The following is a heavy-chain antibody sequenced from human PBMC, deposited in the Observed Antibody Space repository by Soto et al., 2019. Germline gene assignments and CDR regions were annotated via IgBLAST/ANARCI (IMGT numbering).Heavy chain of an antibody. D-gene: IGHD3-22*01. V-gene: IGHV4-59*01. CDR3: ARVAYYYDSSDISHHIFDY. CDR1: GGSISSYY. J-gene: IGHJ4*02. CDR2: IYYSGST. Sequence: QVQLQESGPGLVKPSETLSLTCTVSGGSISSYYWSWIRQPPGKGLEWIGYIYYSGSTNYNPSLKSRVTISVDTSKNQFSLKLSSVTAADTAVYYCARVAYYYDSSDISHHIFDYWGQGTLVTVSS.